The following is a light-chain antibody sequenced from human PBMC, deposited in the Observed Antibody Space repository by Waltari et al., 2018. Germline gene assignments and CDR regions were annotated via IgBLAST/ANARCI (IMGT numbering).Light chain of an antibody. V-gene: IGLV2-23*02. J-gene: IGLJ2*01. CDR2: EVT. CDR1: SNDIGNSNH. Sequence: QPALTQPASVSGSPGHAISISCTGTSNDIGNSNHVSWYQQHPGKVPKLIIYEVTKRPSGISDRFSGSKSGNTASLTISGLQAEDEADYYCLSYASSITFVFGGGT. CDR3: LSYASSITFV.